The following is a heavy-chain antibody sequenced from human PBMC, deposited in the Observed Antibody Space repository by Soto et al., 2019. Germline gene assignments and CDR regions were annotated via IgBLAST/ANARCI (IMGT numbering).Heavy chain of an antibody. CDR2: IYHSGST. D-gene: IGHD3-22*01. CDR3: ARGDEYYYDSSGYYVGNAFDI. CDR1: GGSIGSGGYS. J-gene: IGHJ3*02. Sequence: QLQLQESGSGLVKPSQTLSLTCAVSGGSIGSGGYSWSWIRQPPGKGLEWIGYIYHSGSTYYNPSLKSRVTISVDRSKNQFSLKLSSVTAADTAVYYCARGDEYYYDSSGYYVGNAFDIWGQGTMVTVSS. V-gene: IGHV4-30-2*01.